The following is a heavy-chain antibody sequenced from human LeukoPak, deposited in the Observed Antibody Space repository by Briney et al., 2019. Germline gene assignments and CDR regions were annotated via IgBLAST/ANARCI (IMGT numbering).Heavy chain of an antibody. V-gene: IGHV3-30*04. CDR1: GLTFKNYA. D-gene: IGHD2-21*02. CDR3: ASRNQYCGGDCFWAFDI. CDR2: IAYDGKNK. Sequence: GGSLRLSCAASGLTFKNYAMHRVRQAPGKGLEWVAFIAYDGKNKYYADSVKGRFTISRDTSKNSLYLQMNSLRAEDTAVYYCASRNQYCGGDCFWAFDIWGQGTMVTVSS. J-gene: IGHJ3*02.